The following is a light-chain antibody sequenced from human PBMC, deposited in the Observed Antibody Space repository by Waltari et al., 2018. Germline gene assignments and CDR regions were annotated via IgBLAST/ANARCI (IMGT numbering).Light chain of an antibody. V-gene: IGLV2-14*01. J-gene: IGLJ2*01. Sequence: QSALTQPASVSGSPGQSITLSSTGTSSDVGGYNYASWYQQHPGKAPKLLNYEVSNRPSGVSNRFSGSKSGNTASPTISGLQAEDEADYYCSSYTSSSTVVFGGGTKLTVL. CDR1: SSDVGGYNY. CDR2: EVS. CDR3: SSYTSSSTVV.